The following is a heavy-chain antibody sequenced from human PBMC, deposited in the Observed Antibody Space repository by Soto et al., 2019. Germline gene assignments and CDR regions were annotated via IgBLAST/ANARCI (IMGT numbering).Heavy chain of an antibody. CDR3: AKTYDGSGQPSHWFGP. J-gene: IGHJ5*02. D-gene: IGHD3-22*01. CDR2: INPKTGAT. CDR1: GYTFTGYY. V-gene: IGHV1-2*02. Sequence: ASVKVSCKASGYTFTGYYIHWVRQAPGKGLEWVGGINPKTGATNFAQRFQGRVTMTRDTSITTAYMDLSSLASDDTATYYCAKTYDGSGQPSHWFGPWGQGTPVSVSS.